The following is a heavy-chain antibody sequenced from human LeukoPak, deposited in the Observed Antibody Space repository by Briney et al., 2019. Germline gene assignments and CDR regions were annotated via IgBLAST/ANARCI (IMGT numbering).Heavy chain of an antibody. Sequence: GASVKVSCKASGGTFSSYAISWVRQAPGQGLEWMGRIIPIFGIANYAQKFQGRVTITADKSTSTAYMELSSLRSEDTAVYYCAREEGYDGSYSDYWGQGTLVTVSS. V-gene: IGHV1-69*04. CDR3: AREEGYDGSYSDY. D-gene: IGHD3-16*01. CDR2: IIPIFGIA. J-gene: IGHJ4*02. CDR1: GGTFSSYA.